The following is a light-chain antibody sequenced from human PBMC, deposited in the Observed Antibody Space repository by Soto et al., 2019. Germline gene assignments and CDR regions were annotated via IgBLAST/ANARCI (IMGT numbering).Light chain of an antibody. CDR2: AAS. V-gene: IGKV1-39*01. Sequence: DIQMTQSPSSLSASVGDSVTITCRASQSIGTYLSWYQQEPGRAPKLLIYAASNLQSGVPSRFSGSGSGTDFTLTISSLQPEDYATYYCQQSYNAPFTFGPGTKVDIK. CDR1: QSIGTY. CDR3: QQSYNAPFT. J-gene: IGKJ3*01.